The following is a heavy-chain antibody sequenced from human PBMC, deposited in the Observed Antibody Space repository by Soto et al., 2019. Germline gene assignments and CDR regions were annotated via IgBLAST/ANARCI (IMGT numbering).Heavy chain of an antibody. CDR1: GDSVTTGSYY. Sequence: ASETLSLTCAVSGDSVTTGSYYWSWIRQPPGKTLEWIGYIYYSGSTNYNPSLKSRATIYTDTSGRHFSLNLTSVTADDTAVYFCAKRDYAFDSWGQGTLVTVSS. D-gene: IGHD4-17*01. CDR2: IYYSGST. CDR3: AKRDYAFDS. V-gene: IGHV4-61*01. J-gene: IGHJ4*02.